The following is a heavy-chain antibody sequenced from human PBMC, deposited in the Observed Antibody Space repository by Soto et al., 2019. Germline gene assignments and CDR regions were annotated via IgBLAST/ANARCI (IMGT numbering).Heavy chain of an antibody. D-gene: IGHD6-13*01. CDR3: AKVYSSSWYYFDY. CDR1: GFTFSSYA. V-gene: IGHV3-23*01. CDR2: ISGSGGST. J-gene: IGHJ4*02. Sequence: EVQLLESGGGLVQPGGSLRLSCAASGFTFSSYAMSWVRQAPGKGLEWVSAISGSGGSTYYADSVKGRFTISRDNSKNTLYLQMNSLRAENTAVYYCAKVYSSSWYYFDYWGQGTLVTVSS.